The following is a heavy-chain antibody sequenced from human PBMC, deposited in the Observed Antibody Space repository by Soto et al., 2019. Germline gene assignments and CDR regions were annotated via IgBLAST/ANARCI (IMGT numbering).Heavy chain of an antibody. V-gene: IGHV1-2*02. CDR3: ASFLFSSSSFYLFYGMDV. D-gene: IGHD2-2*01. CDR1: GYTFTGYY. Sequence: GASVKVSCKASGYTFTGYYMHWVRQVPGQGLEWMGWINPNSGDTKYVQEFQGRVTMTRDTSISTAYMELSRLRSDDTAVYYCASFLFSSSSFYLFYGMDVWGQVTPVTFSS. CDR2: INPNSGDT. J-gene: IGHJ6*02.